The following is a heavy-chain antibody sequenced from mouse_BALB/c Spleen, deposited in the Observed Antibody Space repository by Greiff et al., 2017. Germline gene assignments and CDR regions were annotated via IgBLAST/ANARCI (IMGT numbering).Heavy chain of an antibody. J-gene: IGHJ3*01. CDR2: INPSNGGT. Sequence: QVHVKQSGAELVKPGASVKLSCKASGYTFTSYYMYWVKQRPGQGLEWIGEINPSNGGTNFNEKFKSKATLTVDKSSSTAYMQLSSLTSEDSAVYYCTRGENYYGSRPWFAYWGQGTLVTVSA. V-gene: IGHV1S81*02. CDR1: GYTFTSYY. D-gene: IGHD1-1*01. CDR3: TRGENYYGSRPWFAY.